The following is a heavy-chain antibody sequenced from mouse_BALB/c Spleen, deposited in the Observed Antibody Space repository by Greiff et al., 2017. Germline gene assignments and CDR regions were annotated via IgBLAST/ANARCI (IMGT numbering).Heavy chain of an antibody. D-gene: IGHD2-14*01. CDR3: ARWVRGAMDY. CDR1: GYTFTSYW. CDR2: INPSTGYT. V-gene: IGHV1-7*01. J-gene: IGHJ4*01. Sequence: VQLVESGAELAKPGASVKMSCKASGYTFTSYWMHWVKQRPGQGLEWIGYINPSTGYTEYNQKFKDKATLTADKSSSTAYMQLSSLTSEDSAVYYCARWVRGAMDYWGQGTSVTVSS.